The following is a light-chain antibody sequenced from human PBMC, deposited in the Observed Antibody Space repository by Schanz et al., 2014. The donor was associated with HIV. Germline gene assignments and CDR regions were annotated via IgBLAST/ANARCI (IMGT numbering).Light chain of an antibody. CDR1: SSDVGDYNY. J-gene: IGLJ3*02. Sequence: QSALTQPASVSGSPGQSISISCTGTSSDVGDYNYVSWYQQHPGKAPKLMIFDVTERPSGVPDRLSGSKSGNTASLTISGLRSEDEADYYCAAWDDSLRGWVFGGGTKLTVL. V-gene: IGLV2-14*03. CDR2: DVT. CDR3: AAWDDSLRGWV.